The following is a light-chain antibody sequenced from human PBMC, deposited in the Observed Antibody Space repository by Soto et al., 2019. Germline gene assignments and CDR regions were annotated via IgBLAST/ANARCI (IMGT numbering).Light chain of an antibody. Sequence: QSALAQPASVSGSPGQSITISCSGTSSDVGDYNYVSWYQQHPGKAPKLMIYEVSNRPSGVSNRFSGSKSGNTASLTISGPQVEDEADYYCSSYTSINAYVFGTGTKVTVL. CDR2: EVS. CDR1: SSDVGDYNY. J-gene: IGLJ1*01. CDR3: SSYTSINAYV. V-gene: IGLV2-14*01.